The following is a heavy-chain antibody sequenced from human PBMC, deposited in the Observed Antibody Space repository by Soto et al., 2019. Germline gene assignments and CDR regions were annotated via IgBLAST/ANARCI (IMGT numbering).Heavy chain of an antibody. J-gene: IGHJ1*01. Sequence: QITLKESGPTLVKPTQTLTLTCTFSGFSLSTSGVGVGWIRQPPGKALEWLALIYWDDDKRYSPSLKSRLTITKDTSKNQVLITMTNMDPVDTATYYCAHLTYYYDSSGYYSRAEYFQHWGQGTLVTVSS. CDR2: IYWDDDK. CDR1: GFSLSTSGVG. V-gene: IGHV2-5*02. CDR3: AHLTYYYDSSGYYSRAEYFQH. D-gene: IGHD3-22*01.